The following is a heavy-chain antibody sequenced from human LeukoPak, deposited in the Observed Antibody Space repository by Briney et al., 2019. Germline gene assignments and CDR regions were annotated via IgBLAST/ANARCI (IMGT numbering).Heavy chain of an antibody. CDR2: INPNSGGT. CDR3: ARPDYYYDSSGYHYYFDY. J-gene: IGHJ4*02. Sequence: ASVKVSCKASGYTFTGYYMHWVRQAPGQGLEWMGWINPNSGGTNYAQKFQGRVTMTRDTSISTAYMELSRLRSDDTAVYYCARPDYYYDSSGYHYYFDYWGQGTLVTVSS. CDR1: GYTFTGYY. V-gene: IGHV1-2*02. D-gene: IGHD3-22*01.